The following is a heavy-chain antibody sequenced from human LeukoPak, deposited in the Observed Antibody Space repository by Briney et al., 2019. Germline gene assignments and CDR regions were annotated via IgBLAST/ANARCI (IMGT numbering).Heavy chain of an antibody. V-gene: IGHV1-2*02. J-gene: IGHJ4*02. CDR2: INPNSGGT. D-gene: IGHD3-22*01. CDR1: GDTFTGYY. Sequence: ASVKVSCKASGDTFTGYYMHWVRQAPGQGLEWMGWINPNSGGTNYAQKFQGRVTMTRDTSISTAYMELSRLRPDDTAVYYCARSTGKLHYYDSSGYAGYWGQGTLVTVSS. CDR3: ARSTGKLHYYDSSGYAGY.